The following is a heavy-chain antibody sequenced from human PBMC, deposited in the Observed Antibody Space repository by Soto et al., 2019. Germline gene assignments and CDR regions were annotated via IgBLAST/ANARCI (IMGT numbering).Heavy chain of an antibody. D-gene: IGHD3-22*01. CDR3: ARASRGLLVGGYSVYYYYYGMDV. V-gene: IGHV3-30-3*01. CDR2: ISYDGSNK. CDR1: GFTFSSYA. J-gene: IGHJ6*02. Sequence: GGSLRLSCAASGFTFSSYAMPWVRQAPGKGLEWVAVISYDGSNKYYADSVKGRFTISRDNSKNTLYLQMNSLRAEDTAVYYCARASRGLLVGGYSVYYYYYGMDVWGQGTTVTVSS.